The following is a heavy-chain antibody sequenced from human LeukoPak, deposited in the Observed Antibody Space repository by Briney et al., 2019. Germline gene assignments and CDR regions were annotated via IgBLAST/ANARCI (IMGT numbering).Heavy chain of an antibody. D-gene: IGHD6-13*01. V-gene: IGHV1-18*01. CDR1: GYTFTSYG. CDR3: ARVAYGSSSWYRWFDP. Sequence: ASVKLSYKASGYTFTSYGTSWVRQAPGQGLKWMGWISAYNGNTNYAQKLQGRVTMTTDTSTSTAYMELRSLRSDGTAVYYCARVAYGSSSWYRWFDPWGQGTLVTVSS. J-gene: IGHJ5*02. CDR2: ISAYNGNT.